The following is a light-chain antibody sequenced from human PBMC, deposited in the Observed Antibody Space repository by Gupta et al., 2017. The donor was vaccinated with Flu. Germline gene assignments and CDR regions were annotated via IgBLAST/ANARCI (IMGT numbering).Light chain of an antibody. Sequence: SYELTQPPSVSVSPGQTASIPCSGDKLGDKFASWYQQKPGQSPVLVIYQDSKRPSGIPERFSGSNSGNTATMTISGTQAMDEADYYGQAWDSSAAVFGGGTKLTVL. CDR3: QAWDSSAAV. J-gene: IGLJ3*02. CDR1: KLGDKF. V-gene: IGLV3-1*01. CDR2: QDS.